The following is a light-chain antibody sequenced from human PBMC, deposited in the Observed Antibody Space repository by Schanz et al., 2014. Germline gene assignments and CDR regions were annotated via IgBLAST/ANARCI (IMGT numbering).Light chain of an antibody. CDR2: SNN. CDR3: AAWDDSLNGRV. J-gene: IGLJ3*02. V-gene: IGLV1-44*01. CDR1: SSNIGENA. Sequence: QSVLTQPPSASGPPGQRVTISCSGTSSNIGENAVNWYQQLPGTAPKLLIYSNNQRPSGVPDRFSGSKSGTSASLAISGLQSEDEADYYCAAWDDSLNGRVFGGGTKVTVL.